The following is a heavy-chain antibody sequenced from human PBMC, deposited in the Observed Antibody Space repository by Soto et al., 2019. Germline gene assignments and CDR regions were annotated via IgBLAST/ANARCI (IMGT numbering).Heavy chain of an antibody. CDR1: GFTFGPYW. J-gene: IGHJ2*01. V-gene: IGHV3-7*01. CDR2: IKPDGSEK. CDR3: ARPYTVAGSSYWCFDL. Sequence: EVQLVESGGGLVQPGGSLRLSCAASGFTFGPYWMTWVRQAPGKGLEWVAKIKPDGSEKYYVDSVNGRFTISRDNTKTSLYLQMNSLRAEDTAVYYCARPYTVAGSSYWCFDLWGRGTLVTVSS. D-gene: IGHD3-16*01.